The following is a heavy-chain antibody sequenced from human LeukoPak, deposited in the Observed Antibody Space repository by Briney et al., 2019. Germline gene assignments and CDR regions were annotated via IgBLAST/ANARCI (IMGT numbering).Heavy chain of an antibody. CDR2: IYRSGTT. CDR3: ARHLPIAAADNAFDI. Sequence: PSETLSLTCTVSGGSISSSNWWTWVRQPPGKGLEWVGEIYRSGTTNYNPSLKSRVTISVDTSKNQFSLKLSSVTAADTAVYYCARHLPIAAADNAFDIWGQGTMVTVSS. D-gene: IGHD6-13*01. CDR1: GGSISSSNW. J-gene: IGHJ3*02. V-gene: IGHV4-4*02.